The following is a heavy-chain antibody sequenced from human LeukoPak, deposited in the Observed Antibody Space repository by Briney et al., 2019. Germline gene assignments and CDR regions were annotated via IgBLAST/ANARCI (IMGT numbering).Heavy chain of an antibody. V-gene: IGHV3-15*01. CDR1: GFTFNYAW. D-gene: IGHD1-26*01. J-gene: IGHJ4*02. CDR2: IRSKTDGGTK. Sequence: GGSLRLSCAASGFTFNYAWMTWARQAPGKGLEWVGRIRSKTDGGTKDYAAPVKGRFTISRDDSKNTLYLQMNSLKTEDTAVYYCSTGGSYYENWGQGTLVTVSS. CDR3: STGGSYYEN.